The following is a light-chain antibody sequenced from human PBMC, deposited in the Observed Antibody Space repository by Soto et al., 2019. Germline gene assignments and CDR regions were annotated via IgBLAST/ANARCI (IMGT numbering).Light chain of an antibody. Sequence: VFTQSPGTLSLSPGERATLSCRASQSLSSSQLAWYQQKPGQAPRLLIHDASSRATGISDRFTGSVSGTDLTITISRLEPEDCAVDECQQRGNWPRTFGQGTKVDIK. CDR2: DAS. V-gene: IGKV3D-20*02. CDR3: QQRGNWPRT. J-gene: IGKJ1*01. CDR1: QSLSSSQ.